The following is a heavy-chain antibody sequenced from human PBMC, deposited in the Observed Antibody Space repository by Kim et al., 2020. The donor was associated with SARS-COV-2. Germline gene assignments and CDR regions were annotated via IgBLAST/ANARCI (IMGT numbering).Heavy chain of an antibody. D-gene: IGHD1-7*01. J-gene: IGHJ3*02. Sequence: QKFQGRVTMTEDTSTDTAYMELSSLRSEDTAVYYCATPGAGITGTTGFSIWGQGTMVTVSS. V-gene: IGHV1-24*01. CDR3: ATPGAGITGTTGFSI.